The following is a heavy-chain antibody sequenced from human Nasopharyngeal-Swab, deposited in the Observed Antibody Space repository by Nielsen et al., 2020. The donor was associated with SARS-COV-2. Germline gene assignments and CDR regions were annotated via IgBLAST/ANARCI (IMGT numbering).Heavy chain of an antibody. Sequence: SVKVSCKASSGTFSSYAISWVRQAPGQGLEWMGGILPIFGTANYAQKFQGRVTITADESTSTAYMELSSLRSEDTAVYYCARESKKVAGLPNYYYYGMDVWGQGTTVTVSS. CDR2: ILPIFGTA. CDR1: SGTFSSYA. J-gene: IGHJ6*02. D-gene: IGHD6-19*01. CDR3: ARESKKVAGLPNYYYYGMDV. V-gene: IGHV1-69*13.